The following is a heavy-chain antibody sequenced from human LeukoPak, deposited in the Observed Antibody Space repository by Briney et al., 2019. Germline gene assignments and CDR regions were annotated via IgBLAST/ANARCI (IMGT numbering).Heavy chain of an antibody. CDR3: ARYDSRGSGSTQLEY. D-gene: IGHD3-3*01. CDR2: IFRGGST. J-gene: IGHJ4*02. Sequence: PSETLSLTCAVSGYSISIAYYWGWIRQPPGQGLEWIGRIFRGGSTSYNPSLMSRLTMSLGTSKNQFSLQLTSVTAADTAVYYCARYDSRGSGSTQLEYWGQGILVTISS. V-gene: IGHV4-38-2*01. CDR1: GYSISIAYY.